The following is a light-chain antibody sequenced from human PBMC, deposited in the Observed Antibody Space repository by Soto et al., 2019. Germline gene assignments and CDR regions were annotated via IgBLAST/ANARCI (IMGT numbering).Light chain of an antibody. CDR2: DAS. CDR1: QSVGYH. CDR3: QQYGRSPWT. V-gene: IGKV3-20*01. Sequence: MVLTHSPATLSFSLWERATLYARASQSVGYHLAWYQQKPGQAPRLLIYDASSRATGIPDRFSVSGSGTDFTLTISRLGPEDFAVYYCQQYGRSPWTFGQGTKVDIK. J-gene: IGKJ1*01.